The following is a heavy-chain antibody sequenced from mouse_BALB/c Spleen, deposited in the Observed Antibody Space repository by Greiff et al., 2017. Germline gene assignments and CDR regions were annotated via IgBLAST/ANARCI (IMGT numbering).Heavy chain of an antibody. CDR3: ASQFTYAMDY. Sequence: VMLVESGPGLVQPSQSLSITCTVSGFSLTSYGVHWVRQSPGKGLEWLGVIWSGGSTDYNAAFISRLSISKDNSKSQVFFKMNSLQANDTAIYYCASQFTYAMDYWGQGTSVTVSS. V-gene: IGHV2-2*02. CDR2: IWSGGST. J-gene: IGHJ4*01. CDR1: GFSLTSYG.